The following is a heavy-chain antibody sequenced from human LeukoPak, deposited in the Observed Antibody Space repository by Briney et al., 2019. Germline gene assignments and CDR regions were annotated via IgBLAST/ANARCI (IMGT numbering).Heavy chain of an antibody. J-gene: IGHJ4*02. Sequence: SETLSLTCTVSGGSISNYYCTWIRQPPGKGLEWIGYIYYSGSTKYNPSLKSRVTISMDTTKNQFSLELSSVTAADTAVYFCARATLSAATLDYWGQGALVTVSS. CDR3: ARATLSAATLDY. CDR2: IYYSGST. CDR1: GGSISNYY. V-gene: IGHV4-59*01. D-gene: IGHD3-16*01.